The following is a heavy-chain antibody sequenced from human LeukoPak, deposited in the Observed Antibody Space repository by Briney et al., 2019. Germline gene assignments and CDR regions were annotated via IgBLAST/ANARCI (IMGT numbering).Heavy chain of an antibody. CDR2: ISSSSSTI. V-gene: IGHV3-48*01. CDR3: VRALRFLEWALTYYYGMDV. Sequence: GGSLRLSCAASGFTFSSYSMTWVRQAPGKGLEWVSYISSSSSTIYYADSVKGRFTISRDNAKNSLYLQMNSLRAEDTAVYYCVRALRFLEWALTYYYGMDVWGQGTTVTVSS. J-gene: IGHJ6*02. D-gene: IGHD3-3*01. CDR1: GFTFSSYS.